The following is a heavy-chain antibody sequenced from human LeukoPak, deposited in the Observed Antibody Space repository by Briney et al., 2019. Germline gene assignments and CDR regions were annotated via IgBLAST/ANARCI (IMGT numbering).Heavy chain of an antibody. V-gene: IGHV3-23*01. Sequence: QPGGSLRLSCAASGFIVSSNYMSWVRQAPGKGLEWVSAISGSGGSTYYADSVKGRFTISRDNSKNTLYLQMNSLRAEDTAVYYCAKPRLKSGYYLFDYWGQGTLVTVSS. CDR2: ISGSGGST. J-gene: IGHJ4*02. D-gene: IGHD3-22*01. CDR1: GFIVSSNY. CDR3: AKPRLKSGYYLFDY.